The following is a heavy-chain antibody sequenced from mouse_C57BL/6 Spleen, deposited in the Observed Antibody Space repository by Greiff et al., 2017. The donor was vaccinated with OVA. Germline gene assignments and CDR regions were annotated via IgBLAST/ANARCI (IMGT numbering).Heavy chain of an antibody. V-gene: IGHV1-54*01. Sequence: QVQLQQSGAELVRPGTSVKVSCKASGYAFTNYLIEWVKQRPGQGLEWIGVINPGSGGTNYNEKFKGKATLTADKSSSTAYMQLSSLTSEDSAVYFCARVTTVVGPFDYWGQGTTLTVSS. CDR3: ARVTTVVGPFDY. CDR2: INPGSGGT. CDR1: GYAFTNYL. J-gene: IGHJ2*01. D-gene: IGHD1-1*01.